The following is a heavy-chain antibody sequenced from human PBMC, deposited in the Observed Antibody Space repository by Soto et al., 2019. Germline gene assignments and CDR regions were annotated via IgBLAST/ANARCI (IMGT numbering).Heavy chain of an antibody. CDR1: GFAFRSYA. Sequence: GGSLRLSCTASGFAFRSYAMQWVRQAPGKGLEWVAVISSDGTTKYVADSLKGRFTISRDNFENTMSLQMNNLGPEDTALYYCARSSVHIAGAGRHDYWGPGTLVTVSS. D-gene: IGHD1-26*01. V-gene: IGHV3-30*14. CDR2: ISSDGTTK. CDR3: ARSSVHIAGAGRHDY. J-gene: IGHJ4*02.